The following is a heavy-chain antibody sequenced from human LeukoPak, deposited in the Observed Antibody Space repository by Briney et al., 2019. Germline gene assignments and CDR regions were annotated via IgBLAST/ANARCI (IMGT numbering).Heavy chain of an antibody. CDR1: GGSISSGSYY. D-gene: IGHD3-10*01. J-gene: IGHJ5*02. CDR2: IYTSGST. CDR3: ARGVPAAYYYGSGWFDP. V-gene: IGHV4-61*02. Sequence: SETLSLTCTVSGGSISSGSYYWSWIRQPAGKGLEWIGRIYTSGSTNYNPSLKSRVTMSVDTSKNQFSLKLSSVTAADTAVYYCARGVPAAYYYGSGWFDPWGLGTLVTVSS.